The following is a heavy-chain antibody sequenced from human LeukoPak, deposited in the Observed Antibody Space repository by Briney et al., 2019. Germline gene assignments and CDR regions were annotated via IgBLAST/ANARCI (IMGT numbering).Heavy chain of an antibody. D-gene: IGHD2-2*01. CDR2: ISSSSSHI. V-gene: IGHV3-11*03. CDR1: GLTFSDNY. Sequence: AGSLSLSCVVSGLTFSDNYMTCIRQAPGKGLEWVSYISSSSSHINYADSVKGRFTISRDNAKNSLYLHMSSLRAEDTAVYYCASGNWGCRSTSCDYFDYWGQGTLVTVSS. CDR3: ASGNWGCRSTSCDYFDY. J-gene: IGHJ4*02.